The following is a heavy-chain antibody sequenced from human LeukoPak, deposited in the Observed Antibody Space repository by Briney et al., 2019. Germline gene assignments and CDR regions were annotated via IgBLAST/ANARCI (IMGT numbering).Heavy chain of an antibody. D-gene: IGHD3-22*01. CDR2: IRYDGSNK. CDR1: GFTFSSYG. CDR3: HSSGYYGFDY. Sequence: NPGGSLRLSCAASGFTFSSYGMHWVRQAPGKVLEWVAFIRYDGSNKYYADSVKGRFAISRDNSKNTLYLQMNSLRAEDTAVYYGHSSGYYGFDYWGQGTLVTVSS. V-gene: IGHV3-30*02. J-gene: IGHJ4*02.